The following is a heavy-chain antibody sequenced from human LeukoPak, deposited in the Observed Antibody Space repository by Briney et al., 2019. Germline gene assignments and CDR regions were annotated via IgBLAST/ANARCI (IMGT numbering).Heavy chain of an antibody. V-gene: IGHV3-23*01. Sequence: PGGSLRLSCEVSGFTFSNFAMSWVRQAPGKGLEWISAISDSAAKTYYADSVKGRFTISRDNAKNTVFLQMNSLRAEDTALYYCAKEDHGTYSTAFDYWGRGTLVTVSS. CDR1: GFTFSNFA. CDR2: ISDSAAKT. J-gene: IGHJ4*02. CDR3: AKEDHGTYSTAFDY. D-gene: IGHD1-26*01.